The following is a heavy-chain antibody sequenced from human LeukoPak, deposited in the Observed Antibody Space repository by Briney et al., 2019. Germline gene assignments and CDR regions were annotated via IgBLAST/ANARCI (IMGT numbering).Heavy chain of an antibody. CDR3: AREGRDDIVVVPAATKQAFDI. V-gene: IGHV1-8*01. D-gene: IGHD2-2*01. J-gene: IGHJ3*02. Sequence: ASVKVSCKVSGYTLTELSMHWVRQATGQGLEWMGWMNPNSGNTGYAQKFQGRVTMTRNTPISTAYMELSSLRSEDTAVYYCAREGRDDIVVVPAATKQAFDIWGQGTMVTVSS. CDR2: MNPNSGNT. CDR1: GYTLTELS.